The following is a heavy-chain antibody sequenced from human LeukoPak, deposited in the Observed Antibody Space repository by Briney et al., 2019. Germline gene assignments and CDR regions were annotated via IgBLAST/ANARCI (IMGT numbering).Heavy chain of an antibody. Sequence: GGSLRLSCAASGFAFSGYWMHWVRQAPGKGLLWVSRISSDGSNTLYADSVKGRFTVSRDNAKNTLYLQMDSLRADDTAVYYCATANYGLDVWGQGTTVTVPS. J-gene: IGHJ6*02. CDR2: ISSDGSNT. V-gene: IGHV3-74*01. CDR1: GFAFSGYW. CDR3: ATANYGLDV.